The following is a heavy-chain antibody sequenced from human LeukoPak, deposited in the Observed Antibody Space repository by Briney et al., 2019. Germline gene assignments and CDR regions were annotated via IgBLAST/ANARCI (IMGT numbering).Heavy chain of an antibody. D-gene: IGHD3-22*01. Sequence: PSETLSLTRAVHGGAFRGYYWSWIRQPPRKGLEWIGGINHRGSTNYNPSLKSRVTISVDTSKNQFSLKLSSVTAADTAVYYCARGPYRYYYDSSGYFYFFDYWGQGTLVTVSS. CDR3: ARGPYRYYYDSSGYFYFFDY. CDR1: GGAFRGYY. CDR2: INHRGST. V-gene: IGHV4-34*01. J-gene: IGHJ4*02.